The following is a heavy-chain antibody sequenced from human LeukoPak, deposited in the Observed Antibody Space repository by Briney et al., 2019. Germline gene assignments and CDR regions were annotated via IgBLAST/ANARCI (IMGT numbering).Heavy chain of an antibody. J-gene: IGHJ6*03. Sequence: GESLKISCKGSGYSFTSYWIGWVRQMPGKGLEWMGIIYPGDSDTRYSPSFQGQVTISADKSISTAYLQWSSLKASDTAMYYCARQSGPAAIYDYYYYMDVWGKGTTVTVSS. CDR1: GYSFTSYW. CDR2: IYPGDSDT. D-gene: IGHD2-2*02. CDR3: ARQSGPAAIYDYYYYMDV. V-gene: IGHV5-51*01.